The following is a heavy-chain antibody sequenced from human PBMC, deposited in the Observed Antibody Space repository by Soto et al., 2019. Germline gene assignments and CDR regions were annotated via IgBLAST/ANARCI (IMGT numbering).Heavy chain of an antibody. CDR1: GYTFTGYD. Sequence: QVQLVQSGAEVKKPGASVKVSCKASGYTFTGYDMNWVRQAPGQGLEWMGWISTNSGGTNYAQKMQGWGTMTRDTSFITAYMELRRLRSADTAADYCSRDSQYGEDRTGYYYYGMDVWGQGTTVTVSS. CDR2: ISTNSGGT. V-gene: IGHV1-2*04. D-gene: IGHD4-17*01. J-gene: IGHJ6*02. CDR3: SRDSQYGEDRTGYYYYGMDV.